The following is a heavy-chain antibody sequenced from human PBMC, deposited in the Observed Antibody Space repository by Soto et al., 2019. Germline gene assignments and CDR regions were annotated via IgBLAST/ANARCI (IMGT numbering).Heavy chain of an antibody. D-gene: IGHD3-10*01. CDR3: AREASRVMVVEYYFDY. V-gene: IGHV5-51*01. Sequence: VVSLKIPSKASGYSFTSYFIAWVRQMPGKGLEWMGIIYPGDSDTRYSPSFQGQVTISADKSISTAYLQWSSPKASDTAVYYCAREASRVMVVEYYFDYWGQGTLVTVSS. J-gene: IGHJ4*02. CDR2: IYPGDSDT. CDR1: GYSFTSYF.